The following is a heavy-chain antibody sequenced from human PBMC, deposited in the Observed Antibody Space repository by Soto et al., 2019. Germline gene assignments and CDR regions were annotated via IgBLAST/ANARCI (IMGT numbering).Heavy chain of an antibody. CDR3: ARARVVDIVATSNYYNYGMDV. D-gene: IGHD5-12*01. CDR2: INAGNGNT. CDR1: GYTFTSYA. Sequence: ASVKVSCKASGYTFTSYAMHWVRQAPGQRLEWMGWINAGNGNTKYSQKFQGRVTITRDTSASTAYMELSSLRSEDTAVYYCARARVVDIVATSNYYNYGMDVWGQGTTVTVSS. V-gene: IGHV1-3*01. J-gene: IGHJ6*02.